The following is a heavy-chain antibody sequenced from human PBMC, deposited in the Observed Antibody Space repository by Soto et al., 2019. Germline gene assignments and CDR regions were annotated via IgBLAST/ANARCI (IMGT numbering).Heavy chain of an antibody. D-gene: IGHD5-18*01. V-gene: IGHV4-39*01. Sequence: SETLSLTCTVSGGSISSSSYYWGWIRQPPGKGLEWIGSIYYSGSTYYNPSLKSRVTISVDTSKNQFSLKLSSVTAADTAVYYCARQTTTAMVTSDYYYYYGMDFWGQGTTVTVSS. CDR3: ARQTTTAMVTSDYYYYYGMDF. CDR1: GGSISSSSYY. CDR2: IYYSGST. J-gene: IGHJ6*02.